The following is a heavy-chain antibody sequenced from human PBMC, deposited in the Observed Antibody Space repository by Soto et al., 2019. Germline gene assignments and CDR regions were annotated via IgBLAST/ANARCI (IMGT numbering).Heavy chain of an antibody. J-gene: IGHJ6*02. D-gene: IGHD3-3*01. CDR3: ARDTLPEFWRGEIDFQPRDMDV. CDR1: GFTFSSYS. CDR2: ISSTSSYI. V-gene: IGHV3-21*01. Sequence: GGSLRLSSAASGFTFSSYSMNCVRHAPVKGLEWVSFISSTSSYIYYADSVKGRFTVSRDNAKNLLYLQMNGLRADDTAVYYCARDTLPEFWRGEIDFQPRDMDVCGQGTTVTVS.